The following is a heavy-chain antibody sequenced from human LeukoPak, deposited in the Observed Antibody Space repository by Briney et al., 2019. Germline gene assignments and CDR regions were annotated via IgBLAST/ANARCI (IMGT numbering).Heavy chain of an antibody. Sequence: GGSLRLSCAASEFTVSSNYMSWVRQAPGKGLEWVSVIYSGGSTYYSDSVKGRFTISRDNSKNTLSLQMNSLRVEDTAVYFCVRGEPLRMGAFDVWGQGTMVTVSP. CDR3: VRGEPLRMGAFDV. CDR2: IYSGGST. CDR1: EFTVSSNY. J-gene: IGHJ3*01. V-gene: IGHV3-53*01. D-gene: IGHD1-14*01.